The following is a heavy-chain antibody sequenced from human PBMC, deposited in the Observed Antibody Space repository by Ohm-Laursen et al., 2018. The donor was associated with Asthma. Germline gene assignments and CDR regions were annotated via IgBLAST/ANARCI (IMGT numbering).Heavy chain of an antibody. V-gene: IGHV1-2*04. J-gene: IGHJ4*02. CDR2: INPNSGGT. D-gene: IGHD1-7*01. CDR1: GYTFTGYY. CDR3: ARGDNWNYAQDY. Sequence: SVKVSCKASGYTFTGYYMHWVRQAPGQGLEWMGWINPNSGGTNYAQKFQGWVTMTRDTSISTAYMELSSLRSEDTAVYYCARGDNWNYAQDYWGQGALVTVSS.